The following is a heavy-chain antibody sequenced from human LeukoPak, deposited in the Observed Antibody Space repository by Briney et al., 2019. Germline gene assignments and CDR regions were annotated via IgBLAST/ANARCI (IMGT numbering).Heavy chain of an antibody. CDR1: GHTFTGYY. J-gene: IGHJ4*02. D-gene: IGHD6-19*01. Sequence: GASVKVSCKASGHTFTGYYMHWVRQAPGQGLEWMGWINPNSGGTNYAQKFQGRVTMTRDTSISTAYMELSRLRSDDTAVYYCARASIAVAGNLYYWGQGTLVTVSS. CDR3: ARASIAVAGNLYY. V-gene: IGHV1-2*02. CDR2: INPNSGGT.